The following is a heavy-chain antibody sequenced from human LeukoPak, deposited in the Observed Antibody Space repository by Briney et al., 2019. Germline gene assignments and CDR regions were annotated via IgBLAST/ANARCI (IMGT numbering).Heavy chain of an antibody. CDR2: IDDRGGT. CDR1: GDSVSRRGYF. J-gene: IGHJ5*02. CDR3: ARDFRNGWFDP. V-gene: IGHV4-61*08. Sequence: PSETLSLTCSVSGDSVSRRGYFWSWIRQHPGEGLEWIGYIDDRGGTSYNPSLMGRVTMSVDTSKNQFSLKLSSVTAADTAVYYRARDFRNGWFDPWGQGTLVTVSS. D-gene: IGHD1-1*01.